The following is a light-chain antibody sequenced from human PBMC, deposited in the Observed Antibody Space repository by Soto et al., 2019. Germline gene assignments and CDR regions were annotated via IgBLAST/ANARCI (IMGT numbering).Light chain of an antibody. Sequence: QSALTQPASVSGSHGQSITISCTGTSSDVGGYKYVSWYQQHPGKVPKLMIYEVSNRPSGVSNRLSGSKSGNTASLSISGLQAEDEAEYYCSSYTRSTTLNVLFGGGTKLTVL. J-gene: IGLJ2*01. CDR3: SSYTRSTTLNVL. CDR2: EVS. V-gene: IGLV2-14*01. CDR1: SSDVGGYKY.